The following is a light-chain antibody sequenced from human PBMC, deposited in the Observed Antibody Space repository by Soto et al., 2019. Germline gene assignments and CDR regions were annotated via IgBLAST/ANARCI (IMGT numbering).Light chain of an antibody. V-gene: IGKV3-20*01. J-gene: IGKJ4*02. CDR3: QQYGALPPT. Sequence: EIVLTQFPGALSLSPGERVTLSCRASQTVSNTYLAWYQQKSGQAPKFLIYGASNRATGIPDGFSGSGSGTEFTLTISRLEPEDFAVYDCQQYGALPPTFGGGTKVEIK. CDR1: QTVSNTY. CDR2: GAS.